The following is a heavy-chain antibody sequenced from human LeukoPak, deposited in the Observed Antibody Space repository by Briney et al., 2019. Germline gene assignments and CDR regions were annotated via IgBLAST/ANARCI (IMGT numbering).Heavy chain of an antibody. CDR1: GGTFSSYA. CDR2: IIPIFGTA. V-gene: IGHV1-69*05. D-gene: IGHD6-13*01. CDR3: ARDDRGAAAGIDY. J-gene: IGHJ4*02. Sequence: SVKVSCKASGGTFSSYAISWVRQAPGQGLEWMGGIIPIFGTANYAQKLQGRVTMTTDTSTSTAYMELRSLRSDDTAAYYCARDDRGAAAGIDYWGQGTLVTVSS.